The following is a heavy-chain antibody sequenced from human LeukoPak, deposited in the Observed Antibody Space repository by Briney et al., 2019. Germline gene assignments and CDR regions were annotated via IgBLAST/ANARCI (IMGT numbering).Heavy chain of an antibody. CDR3: ARGAGETYDYVWGSYRQYYFDY. J-gene: IGHJ4*02. D-gene: IGHD3-16*02. CDR1: GGSISSTSYY. CDR2: IYYSGST. V-gene: IGHV4-39*07. Sequence: SETLSLTCTVSGGSISSTSYYWGWIRQPPGKGLEWIASIYYSGSTYYNPSLKSRVTVSIDTSKNQFSLRLNSVTAADTAVYYCARGAGETYDYVWGSYRQYYFDYWGQGTLVTVSS.